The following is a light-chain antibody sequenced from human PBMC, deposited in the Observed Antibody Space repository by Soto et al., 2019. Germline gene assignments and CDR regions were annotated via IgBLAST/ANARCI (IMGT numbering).Light chain of an antibody. Sequence: DIHLTQSPSTLSASVGDRVTITCRASQSIRYALAWYQQEPGKAPKVLVYDASILASGVSSRFSGSGSGTEFTLTISGLRPDDFVEYYCQQYDNYSWTFGQGTKVDIK. V-gene: IGKV1-5*01. CDR2: DAS. J-gene: IGKJ1*01. CDR3: QQYDNYSWT. CDR1: QSIRYA.